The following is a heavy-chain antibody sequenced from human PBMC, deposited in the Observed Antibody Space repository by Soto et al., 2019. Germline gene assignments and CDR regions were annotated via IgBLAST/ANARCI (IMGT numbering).Heavy chain of an antibody. J-gene: IGHJ6*04. D-gene: IGHD2-21*02. V-gene: IGHV2-5*02. Sequence: KESGPTLVKPTQTLTLTCTFPGFSFSSIGEGVGWIRQPPGKALEWLALIYWDDDKRYSPSLKSRLTITKDTSKNQMVLTMTNMDPAATATCYCVRSRCVGDCLHACSAHSYYGLELLGKGTPVTVSS. CDR3: VRSRCVGDCLHACSAHSYYGLEL. CDR2: IYWDDDK. CDR1: GFSFSSIGEG.